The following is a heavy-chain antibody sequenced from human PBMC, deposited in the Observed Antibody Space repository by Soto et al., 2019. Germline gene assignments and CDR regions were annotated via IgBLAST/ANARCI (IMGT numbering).Heavy chain of an antibody. J-gene: IGHJ4*02. Sequence: SETLSLTCAVYGGSFSGYYWSWIRQPPGKGLEWIGEINHSGSTNYNPTLKSRVTISVDTPKNQFSQKLSSVTAADTAVYYCNRGQQLPHFDYWGQGTLVTVSS. CDR1: GGSFSGYY. CDR3: NRGQQLPHFDY. D-gene: IGHD6-13*01. CDR2: INHSGST. V-gene: IGHV4-34*01.